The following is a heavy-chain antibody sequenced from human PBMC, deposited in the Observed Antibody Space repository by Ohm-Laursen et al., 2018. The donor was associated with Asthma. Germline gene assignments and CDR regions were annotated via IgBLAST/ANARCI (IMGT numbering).Heavy chain of an antibody. CDR3: ATYGQHFPTWFDP. CDR1: GGTFSSYA. CDR2: IIPLFDIV. J-gene: IGHJ5*02. D-gene: IGHD3-10*01. V-gene: IGHV1-69*17. Sequence: SSVKVSCKASGGTFSSYAISWVQQAPGQGLEWMGGIIPLFDIVNYAQKFQGRVTITADKSTSTAYMELRSLRSEDTAVYYCATYGQHFPTWFDPWGQGTLVTVSS.